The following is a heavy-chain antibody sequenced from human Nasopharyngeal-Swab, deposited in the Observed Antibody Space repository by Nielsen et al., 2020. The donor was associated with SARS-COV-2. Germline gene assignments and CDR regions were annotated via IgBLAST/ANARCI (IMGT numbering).Heavy chain of an antibody. CDR2: ISSSSTYI. CDR3: ARSPYYDFWSGYYTRFDY. V-gene: IGHV3-21*01. J-gene: IGHJ4*02. D-gene: IGHD3-3*01. Sequence: WIRQPPGKGLEWVSSISSSSTYIYYADSVKGRFTVSRDNAKNSLYLQMSSLRTEDAAVYCCARSPYYDFWSGYYTRFDYWGRGTLVTVSS.